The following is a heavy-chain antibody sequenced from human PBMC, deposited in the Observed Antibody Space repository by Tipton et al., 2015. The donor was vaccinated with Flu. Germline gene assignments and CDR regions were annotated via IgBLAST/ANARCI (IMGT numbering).Heavy chain of an antibody. Sequence: QLVQSGGGLVQPGGSLRLSCAASGFTFSSYWMSWVRQAPGKGLEWVANIKQDGSEKYYVDSVKGRFTISRDNAKNSLYLQMNSLRAEDTAVYYCARVNYAYYYYYGMDVWGQGTTVTVSS. J-gene: IGHJ6*02. D-gene: IGHD1-7*01. CDR1: GFTFSSYW. CDR3: ARVNYAYYYYYGMDV. V-gene: IGHV3-7*01. CDR2: IKQDGSEK.